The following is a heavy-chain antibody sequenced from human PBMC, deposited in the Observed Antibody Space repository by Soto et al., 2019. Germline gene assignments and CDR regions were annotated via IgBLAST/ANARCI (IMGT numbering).Heavy chain of an antibody. Sequence: GGSLRLSCAASGFTFSSYEMNWVRQAPGKWLEWVSYISSSGSTIYYADSVKGRFTISRDNAKNSLYLQMNSLRAEDTAVYYCARDQIWFGEPSEGMDVWGQGXTVTVYS. CDR2: ISSSGSTI. V-gene: IGHV3-48*03. CDR1: GFTFSSYE. CDR3: ARDQIWFGEPSEGMDV. D-gene: IGHD3-10*01. J-gene: IGHJ6*02.